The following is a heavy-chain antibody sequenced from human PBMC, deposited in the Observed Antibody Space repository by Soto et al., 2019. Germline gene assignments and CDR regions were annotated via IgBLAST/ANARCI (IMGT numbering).Heavy chain of an antibody. CDR3: AREPVEMATIPDY. J-gene: IGHJ4*02. CDR2: IYYSGST. CDR1: GGSISSGGYY. D-gene: IGHD5-12*01. V-gene: IGHV4-31*02. Sequence: LCGGSISSGGYYWSWIRQHPGKGLEWIGYIYYSGSTYYNPSLKSRVTISVDTSKNQFSLKLSSVTAADTAVYYCAREPVEMATIPDYWGQGTLVTVSS.